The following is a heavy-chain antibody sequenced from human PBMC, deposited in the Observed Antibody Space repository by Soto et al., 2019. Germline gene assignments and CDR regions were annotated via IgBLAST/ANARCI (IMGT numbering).Heavy chain of an antibody. Sequence: SETRSLTCAVSGGSISSSNWRTWVRQPPGKGLERIGEISHSGSINYNPSLKRRVTISVDKSTTQLSLKLSSLNAEDTAVSYCARDVENCYHSSPTGQFDYWGQGPLVTASS. CDR1: GGSISSSNW. J-gene: IGHJ4*02. CDR3: ARDVENCYHSSPTGQFDY. V-gene: IGHV4-4*02. CDR2: ISHSGSI. D-gene: IGHD3-22*01.